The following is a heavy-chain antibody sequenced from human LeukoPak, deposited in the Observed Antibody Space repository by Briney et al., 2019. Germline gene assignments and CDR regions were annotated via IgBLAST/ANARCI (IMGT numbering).Heavy chain of an antibody. D-gene: IGHD2-15*01. Sequence: SETLSLPCTVSGGSISSYYWSWIRQPPGKGLEWFGDFYFSWRTNYNPSLKSRVTISVDTSRNQFSLKLSSVTAADTAVYYCARHACSGGSCYTGAPGYYYYMDVWGKGTTVTVSS. CDR1: GGSISSYY. CDR3: ARHACSGGSCYTGAPGYYYYMDV. CDR2: FYFSWRT. J-gene: IGHJ6*03. V-gene: IGHV4-59*08.